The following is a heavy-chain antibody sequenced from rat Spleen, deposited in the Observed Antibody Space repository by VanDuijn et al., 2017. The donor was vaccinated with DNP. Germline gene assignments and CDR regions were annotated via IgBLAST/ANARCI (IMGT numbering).Heavy chain of an antibody. V-gene: IGHV2S75*01. D-gene: IGHD1-7*01. Sequence: QVQLKESEPDLVQPSQTLSLTCTVSGFSLTSYHVHWVRQPPGKGLEWMGIIWGDGNTDYNSALKSRLSINRDTSKSQVFLKMNSLQTDDTAIYYCTRESWGYVMDAWGQGASVTVSS. J-gene: IGHJ4*01. CDR3: TRESWGYVMDA. CDR2: IWGDGNT. CDR1: GFSLTSYH.